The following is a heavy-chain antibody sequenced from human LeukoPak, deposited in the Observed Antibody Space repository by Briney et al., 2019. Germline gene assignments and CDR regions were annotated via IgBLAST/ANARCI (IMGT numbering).Heavy chain of an antibody. CDR3: VRGRVSSSTWYSTYYYYFYMDV. CDR2: INHSGST. J-gene: IGHJ6*03. V-gene: IGHV4-34*01. CDR1: GGSFSDYY. Sequence: SETLSLTCAVYGGSFSDYYWSWIRQPPGKGLEWIGEINHSGSTYYNPSLKSRVTISVDTSKNQFSLRLRSVTAADTAVYFCVRGRVSSSTWYSTYYYYFYMDVWGKGTTVTVSS. D-gene: IGHD1-1*01.